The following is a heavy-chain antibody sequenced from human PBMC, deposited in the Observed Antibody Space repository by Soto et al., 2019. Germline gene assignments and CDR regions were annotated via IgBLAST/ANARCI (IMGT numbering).Heavy chain of an antibody. CDR1: GGTLNNYS. CDR3: ATDSNYDVSNSF. J-gene: IGHJ4*02. V-gene: IGHV1-69*13. CDR2: ILPVSAPP. Sequence: SVKFSFKASGGTLNNYSINWVRQAPGQGLEWMGGILPVSAPPDYAQKFQGRVSITADHSTSTVYMELSRLKSDDTAVYFCATDSNYDVSNSFWGQGTLVTVSS. D-gene: IGHD3-3*01.